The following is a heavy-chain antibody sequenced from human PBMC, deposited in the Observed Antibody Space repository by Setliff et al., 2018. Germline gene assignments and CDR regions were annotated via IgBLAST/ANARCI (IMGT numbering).Heavy chain of an antibody. V-gene: IGHV4-4*07. CDR1: VDSISNYY. D-gene: IGHD3-10*01. J-gene: IGHJ4*02. CDR2: IYVTEST. Sequence: SETLSLTCTVSVDSISNYYWNWIRQPAGKGLEWIGRIYVTESTKYNPSLKSRVTLSIDTSKNQFSLKLSSVTAADAALYYCAASRAYTGAVEEWFLPKTFDFWGQGSPVTVSS. CDR3: AASRAYTGAVEEWFLPKTFDF.